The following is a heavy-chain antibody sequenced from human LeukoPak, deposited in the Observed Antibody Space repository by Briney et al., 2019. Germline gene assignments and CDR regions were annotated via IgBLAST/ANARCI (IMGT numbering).Heavy chain of an antibody. V-gene: IGHV5-51*01. J-gene: IGHJ4*02. CDR3: ARRRDLYSGSYYPFDY. D-gene: IGHD1-26*01. CDR2: IYPGDPDT. Sequence: GESLKISCKGSGYSFTRYWIGWVRQMPGKGLELMGIIYPGDPDTRYSPSFQGQVTISADKSISTAYLQWSSLKASDTAMYYCARRRDLYSGSYYPFDYWGQGTLVTVSS. CDR1: GYSFTRYW.